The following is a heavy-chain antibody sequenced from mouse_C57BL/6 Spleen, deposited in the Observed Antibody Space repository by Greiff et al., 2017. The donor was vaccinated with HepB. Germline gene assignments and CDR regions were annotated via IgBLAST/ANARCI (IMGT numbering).Heavy chain of an antibody. V-gene: IGHV1-39*01. J-gene: IGHJ3*01. CDR1: GYSFTDYN. CDR2: INPNYGST. Sequence: EVQLQQSGPELVKPGASVKISCKASGYSFTDYNMNWVKQSHGQSLEWIGVINPNYGSTNYNQKFKGKATLTVDQSSSTAYMQLNSLTSEDSAVYYCARGEEYGRPFAYWGQGTLVTVSA. CDR3: ARGEEYGRPFAY. D-gene: IGHD1-1*01.